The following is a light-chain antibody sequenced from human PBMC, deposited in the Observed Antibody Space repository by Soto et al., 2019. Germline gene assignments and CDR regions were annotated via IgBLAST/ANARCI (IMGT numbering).Light chain of an antibody. J-gene: IGLJ2*01. CDR1: SSDVGGYNY. V-gene: IGLV2-14*01. Sequence: QAVVTQPASVSGSPGQSITISCTGTSSDVGGYNYISWYQQHPGKVPKLLIYEVNNRPSGVSNRFYGSKSGNTAPLTISGLQAEDEADYYCSSFTTSSTRIFGGGTKLTVL. CDR2: EVN. CDR3: SSFTTSSTRI.